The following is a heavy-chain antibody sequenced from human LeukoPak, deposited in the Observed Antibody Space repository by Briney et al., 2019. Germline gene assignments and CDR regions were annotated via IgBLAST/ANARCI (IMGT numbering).Heavy chain of an antibody. CDR3: ARDGPYYDFWSGYYSSPPYYFGY. J-gene: IGHJ4*02. Sequence: ASVKVSCKASGGTFSSYAISWVRQAPGQGLEWMGGIIPIFGTANYAQKFQGRVTITADESTSTAYMELSSLRSEDTAVYYCARDGPYYDFWSGYYSSPPYYFGYWGQGTLVTVSS. CDR1: GGTFSSYA. CDR2: IIPIFGTA. D-gene: IGHD3-3*01. V-gene: IGHV1-69*13.